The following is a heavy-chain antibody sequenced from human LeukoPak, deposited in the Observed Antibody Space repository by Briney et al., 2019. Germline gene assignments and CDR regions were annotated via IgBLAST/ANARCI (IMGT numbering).Heavy chain of an antibody. J-gene: IGHJ3*02. CDR3: ARGRGVGSGKEMTRKGAFDI. CDR1: GGSLSGYY. V-gene: IGHV4-34*01. CDR2: INHSGST. Sequence: SETLSLTCAVYGGSLSGYYWSWIRQPPGKGLEWIGEINHSGSTNYNPSLKSRVTISVDTSKNQFSLKLSSVTAADTAVYYCARGRGVGSGKEMTRKGAFDIWGQGTMVTVSS. D-gene: IGHD2-15*01.